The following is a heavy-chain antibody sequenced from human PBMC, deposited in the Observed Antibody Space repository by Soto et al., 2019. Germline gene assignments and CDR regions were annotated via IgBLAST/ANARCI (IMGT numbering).Heavy chain of an antibody. CDR2: ISAYNGNT. CDR1: GYTFTGYY. J-gene: IGHJ4*02. Sequence: ASVKVSCKASGYTFTGYYMHWVRQAPGQGLEWMGWISAYNGNTNYAQKLQGRVTMTTDTSTSTAYMELRGLRSDDTAVYYCARDKIERYFDWGIDYSGQGTLVTVSS. CDR3: ARDKIERYFDWGIDY. V-gene: IGHV1-18*04. D-gene: IGHD3-9*01.